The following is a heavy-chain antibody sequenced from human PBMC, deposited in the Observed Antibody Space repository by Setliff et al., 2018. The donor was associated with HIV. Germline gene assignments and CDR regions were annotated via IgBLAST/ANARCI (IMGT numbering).Heavy chain of an antibody. J-gene: IGHJ3*02. CDR2: IRYDGSYR. CDR3: AKMHTAMDPDTFDI. V-gene: IGHV3-30*02. CDR1: GFTFGSYA. Sequence: PGGSLRLSCAASGFTFGSYAMSWVRQAPGKGLEWVAFIRYDGSYRYYVDSVKGRFTISRDNSKNTMFLQMNSLRVEDTAIYYCAKMHTAMDPDTFDIWGQGTMVTVSS. D-gene: IGHD5-18*01.